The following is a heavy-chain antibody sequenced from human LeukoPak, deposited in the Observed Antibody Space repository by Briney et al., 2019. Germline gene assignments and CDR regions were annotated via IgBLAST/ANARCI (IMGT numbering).Heavy chain of an antibody. CDR2: INHSGST. D-gene: IGHD4-17*01. V-gene: IGHV4-34*01. CDR1: GGSFSGYY. Sequence: PSETLSLTCAVYGGSFSGYYWSWIRQPPGKGLEWIGEINHSGSTNYNPSLKSRVTISVDTSKNQFSLKLSSVTAADTAAYYCARKPGYGDPHWGQGTLVTVSS. CDR3: ARKPGYGDPH. J-gene: IGHJ4*02.